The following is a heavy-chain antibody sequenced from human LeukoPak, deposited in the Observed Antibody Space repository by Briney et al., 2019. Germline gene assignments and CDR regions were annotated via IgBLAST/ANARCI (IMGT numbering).Heavy chain of an antibody. J-gene: IGHJ4*02. V-gene: IGHV5-51*01. CDR2: IYPGDSDT. CDR1: GYSFTSYW. Sequence: HGESLKISCKCSGYSFTSYWSGWGRQMPGKGLEWMGIIYPGDSDTRYRPSFQGQVTISADKSISTAYLQWSSLKASDTAMYYCARRLGSSSWYLLDYWGQGTLVTVSS. CDR3: ARRLGSSSWYLLDY. D-gene: IGHD6-13*01.